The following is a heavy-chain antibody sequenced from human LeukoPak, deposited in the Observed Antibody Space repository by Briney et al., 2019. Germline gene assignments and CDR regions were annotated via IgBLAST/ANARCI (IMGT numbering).Heavy chain of an antibody. Sequence: SQTLSLTCAVSGGSISIGGYSWSWIRQPPGKGLEWIGYIYHSGSTYYNPSLKSRVTISVDRSKNQFSLKLSSVTAADTAVYYCARGGPNWFDPWGQGTLVTVSS. D-gene: IGHD3-16*01. CDR1: GGSISIGGYS. V-gene: IGHV4-30-2*01. J-gene: IGHJ5*02. CDR2: IYHSGST. CDR3: ARGGPNWFDP.